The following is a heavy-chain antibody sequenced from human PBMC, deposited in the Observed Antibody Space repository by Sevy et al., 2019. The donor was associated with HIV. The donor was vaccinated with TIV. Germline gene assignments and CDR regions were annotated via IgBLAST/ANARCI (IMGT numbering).Heavy chain of an antibody. J-gene: IGHJ5*02. V-gene: IGHV3-33*03. CDR1: GFNFNPYA. Sequence: GGSLRLSCAASGFNFNPYAMHWVRQAPGKGLEWVATISSDGSKKDYADSVKGRFTISRDNSKNTMNLQMNSLRVDDTAVYYCAKDGYYYDSTARDWFDPWGRGTLVTVSS. CDR3: AKDGYYYDSTARDWFDP. CDR2: ISSDGSKK. D-gene: IGHD3-22*01.